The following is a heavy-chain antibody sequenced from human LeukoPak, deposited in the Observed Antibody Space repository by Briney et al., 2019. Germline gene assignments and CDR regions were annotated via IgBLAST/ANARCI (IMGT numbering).Heavy chain of an antibody. CDR1: GFTFSIYG. CDR2: VGSDGSNK. V-gene: IGHV3-30*02. Sequence: GGSLRLSCAASGFTFSIYGMHWVRQAPGQGLQWVAFVGSDGSNKYYADSVKGRFTISRDNSKNTLYLQMNSLRAEDTAVYYCARGENTYIDYWGQGTLVTVSS. J-gene: IGHJ4*02. D-gene: IGHD3-16*01. CDR3: ARGENTYIDY.